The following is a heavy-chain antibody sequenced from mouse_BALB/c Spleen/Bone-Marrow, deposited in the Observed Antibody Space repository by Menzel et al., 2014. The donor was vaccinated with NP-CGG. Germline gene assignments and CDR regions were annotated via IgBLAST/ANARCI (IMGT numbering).Heavy chain of an antibody. V-gene: IGHV1-31*01. CDR3: ESRGECFKV. J-gene: IGHJ1*01. CDR2: IFPYNGVS. D-gene: IGHD1-1*02. CDR1: RYSFTDYY. Sequence: VQLQQSGPELAKSGAFVTTSGKASRYSFTDYYTHWVKQSHGNSLDCIGYIFPYNGVSSYNQKFKGKATLTVEKSSSTAYMEHRSLTSDDSAVYYCESRGECFKVGGAGTTVTVAS.